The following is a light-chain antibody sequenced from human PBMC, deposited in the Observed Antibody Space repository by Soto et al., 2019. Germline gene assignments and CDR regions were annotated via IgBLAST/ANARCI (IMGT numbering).Light chain of an antibody. CDR1: QSVSG. CDR3: QQYGSSPVT. V-gene: IGKV3-20*01. Sequence: EIVLTQSPGTLSLSPGEKATLSCRASQSVSGLAWYQQKPGQAPRLLIFGASSRATGIPDRISGSGSGTDFTLTISRLDPEDFAVYYCQQYGSSPVTFGQGTRLEIK. J-gene: IGKJ5*01. CDR2: GAS.